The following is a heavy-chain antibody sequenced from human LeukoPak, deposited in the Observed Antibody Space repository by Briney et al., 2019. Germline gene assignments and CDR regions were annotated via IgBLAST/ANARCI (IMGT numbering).Heavy chain of an antibody. V-gene: IGHV3-21*01. CDR3: ARDTVRWPFDY. Sequence: GGSLRLSCAASGFTFSSYSMNWVRQAPGKGLEWVSSISSSDTYIYHADSVKGRFTISRDNAKNSLYLQMNSLRAEDTAVYYCARDTVRWPFDYWGQGTLVTVSS. J-gene: IGHJ4*02. CDR2: ISSSDTYI. D-gene: IGHD4-17*01. CDR1: GFTFSSYS.